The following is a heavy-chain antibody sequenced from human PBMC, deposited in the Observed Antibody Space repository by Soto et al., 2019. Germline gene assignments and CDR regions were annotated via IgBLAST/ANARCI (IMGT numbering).Heavy chain of an antibody. CDR2: IYYSGST. V-gene: IGHV4-59*08. CDR3: ASPTDGY. CDR1: GGSISSSY. J-gene: IGHJ4*02. Sequence: QVQLQESGPGLVKPSETLSLTCTVSGGSISSSYWSWIRQPPGKGLEWIGYIYYSGSTNYNPSLKSRVTISVDTSKNQFSLKLSSVTAADTAVYYCASPTDGYWGQGTLVTVSS.